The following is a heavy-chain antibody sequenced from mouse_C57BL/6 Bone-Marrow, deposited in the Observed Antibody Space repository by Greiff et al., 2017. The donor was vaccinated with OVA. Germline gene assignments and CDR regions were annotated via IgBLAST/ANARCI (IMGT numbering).Heavy chain of an antibody. CDR1: GFYITNTY. CDR2: IDSANDTT. CDR3: ARGNISRSLYAMDY. J-gene: IGHJ4*01. Sequence: EVQLQESVAELVRPGASVKLSCTASGFYITNTYMHWVKQRPEQGLEWIGRIDSANDTTKYASKFQGKATMTADTSSNTSYLQLSSLSSEDTAVYCCARGNISRSLYAMDYWGQGTSVTVAS. D-gene: IGHD1-1*01. V-gene: IGHV14-3*01.